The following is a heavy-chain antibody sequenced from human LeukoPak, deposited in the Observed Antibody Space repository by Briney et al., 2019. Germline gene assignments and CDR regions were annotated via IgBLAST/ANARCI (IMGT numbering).Heavy chain of an antibody. CDR3: AKGTKVIVVDNYFDY. V-gene: IGHV3-23*01. D-gene: IGHD3-22*01. J-gene: IGHJ4*02. CDR1: GFTFINYA. CDR2: ITGNGGGT. Sequence: GGSLRLSCAASGFTFINYAMGWVRQAPGKGLELVSAITGNGGGTYYADFVKGGFTISRDNSKNTLYLKMKSLRAEDTAVYYCAKGTKVIVVDNYFDYWGQGILVTVSS.